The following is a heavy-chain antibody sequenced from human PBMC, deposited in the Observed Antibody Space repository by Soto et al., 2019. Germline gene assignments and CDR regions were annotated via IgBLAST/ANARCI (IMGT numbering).Heavy chain of an antibody. J-gene: IGHJ4*02. D-gene: IGHD1-26*01. CDR3: ARDRSGGPESYFDY. Sequence: EVQLVESGGGLVKPGGSLRLSCAASGFTFSSYSMNWVRQAPGKGLEWVSSISSSSSYIYYADSVKGRFTISRDNAKNSLYLQMNSLRAEDTAVYYCARDRSGGPESYFDYWGQGTLVTVSS. CDR1: GFTFSSYS. V-gene: IGHV3-21*01. CDR2: ISSSSSYI.